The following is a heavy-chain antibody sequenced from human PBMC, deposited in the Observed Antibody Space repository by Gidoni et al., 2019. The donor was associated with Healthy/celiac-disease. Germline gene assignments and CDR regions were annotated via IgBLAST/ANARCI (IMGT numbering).Heavy chain of an antibody. D-gene: IGHD3-10*01. CDR1: GFTFSSYW. CDR2: IKQDGSEK. Sequence: EVQLVESGGGLVQPGGSLRLSCAASGFTFSSYWMSWVRQAPGKGLEWVANIKQDGSEKYYVDSVKGRFTISRDNAKNSLYLQMNSLRAEDTAVYYCAQDYYGSGSYYLGWGQGTLVTVSS. CDR3: AQDYYGSGSYYLG. J-gene: IGHJ4*02. V-gene: IGHV3-7*01.